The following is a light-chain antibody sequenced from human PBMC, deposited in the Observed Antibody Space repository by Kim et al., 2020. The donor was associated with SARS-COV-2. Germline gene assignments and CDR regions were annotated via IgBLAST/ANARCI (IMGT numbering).Light chain of an antibody. CDR2: GAS. Sequence: VSLWERITLSCRASQSISSNLAWYQQTPGQVPRLLIYGASTRATDVPARFSGSGSGTEFTLTISSLHSEDFGTYYCQQFNDRPPYTFGQGTKLEI. CDR1: QSISSN. V-gene: IGKV3-15*01. CDR3: QQFNDRPPYT. J-gene: IGKJ2*01.